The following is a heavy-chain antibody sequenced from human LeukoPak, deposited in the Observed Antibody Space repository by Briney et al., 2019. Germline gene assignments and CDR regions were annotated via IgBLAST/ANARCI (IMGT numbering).Heavy chain of an antibody. CDR3: ATVRGDDILTGYQYYFDY. V-gene: IGHV1-69*04. Sequence: GASVKVSCKASGGTFSSYAISWVRQAPGQGLEWMGRIIPILGIANYAQKFQGRVTITADKSTSTAYMELSSLRSEDTAVYYCATVRGDDILTGYQYYFDYWGQGTLVTVSS. CDR1: GGTFSSYA. CDR2: IIPILGIA. J-gene: IGHJ4*02. D-gene: IGHD3-9*01.